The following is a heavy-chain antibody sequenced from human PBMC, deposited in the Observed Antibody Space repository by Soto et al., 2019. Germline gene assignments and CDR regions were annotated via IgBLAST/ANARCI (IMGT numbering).Heavy chain of an antibody. D-gene: IGHD5-12*01. CDR3: AREVSKYSGYDFNY. Sequence: EVQLVESGGGLVKPGGSLRLSCAASGFTFSSYSMNWVRQAPGKGLEWVSSISSSSSYIYYAASVKGRFTISRDNAKNSLYPQMNSLRAEDTAVYYCAREVSKYSGYDFNYWGQGTLVTVSS. V-gene: IGHV3-21*01. CDR2: ISSSSSYI. J-gene: IGHJ4*02. CDR1: GFTFSSYS.